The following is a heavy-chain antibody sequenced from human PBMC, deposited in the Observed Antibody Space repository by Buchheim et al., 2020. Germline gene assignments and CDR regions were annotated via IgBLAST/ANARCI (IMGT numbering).Heavy chain of an antibody. D-gene: IGHD3-10*01. CDR1: GYTFSRYL. V-gene: IGHV1-46*01. CDR3: AREVEDGSGTYGLDY. CDR2: INPRSGGT. J-gene: IGHJ4*02. Sequence: QVQLVQSGAEVKKPGASVKVSCKASGYTFSRYLMHWVRQAPGQGLEWMGIINPRSGGTSYAKKLQGRVTMTRDTSTSTVYLEVSSLRSEDTAVYYCAREVEDGSGTYGLDYWGQGTL.